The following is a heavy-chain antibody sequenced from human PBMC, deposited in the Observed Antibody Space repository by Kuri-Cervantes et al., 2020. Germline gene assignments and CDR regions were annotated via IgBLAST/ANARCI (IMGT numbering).Heavy chain of an antibody. V-gene: IGHV3-9*01. CDR3: ARVRLVRAPFDI. D-gene: IGHD6-13*01. CDR1: GFTFDDYA. CDR2: ISWNSGSI. Sequence: SLKISCAASGFTFDDYAMHWVRQAPGKGLEWVSGISWNSGSIGYADSVKGRFTISRDNAKNSLYLQMNSLRAEDTAVYYCARVRLVRAPFDIWGQGTMVTVSS. J-gene: IGHJ3*02.